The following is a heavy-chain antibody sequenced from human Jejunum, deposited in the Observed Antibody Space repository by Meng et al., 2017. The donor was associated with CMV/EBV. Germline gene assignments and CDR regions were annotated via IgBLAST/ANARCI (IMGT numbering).Heavy chain of an antibody. CDR3: ARDPGVDF. V-gene: IGHV3-30*04. J-gene: IGHJ4*02. CDR2: ISSDATKQ. Sequence: LSCVAFGFPFTTFPIHWVRQAPGKGLEWVAVISSDATKQHYAESVKGRFTISRDNSKSTLYLQMNSLRAEDTAVYYCARDPGVDFWGQGTLVTVSS. D-gene: IGHD3-3*01. CDR1: GFPFTTFP.